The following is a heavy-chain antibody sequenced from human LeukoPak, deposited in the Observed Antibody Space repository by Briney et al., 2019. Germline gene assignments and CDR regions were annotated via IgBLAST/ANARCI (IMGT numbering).Heavy chain of an antibody. CDR3: AKARGLIGGAFDV. Sequence: GGSLRLSCAASGFTFDDYAMHWVRQAPGKGLEWVSLVSWDGDTTYYADSVKGRFTISRDNSKNSLYLQMNSLRTEDTALYYCAKARGLIGGAFDVWGQGTMVTVSS. D-gene: IGHD3-22*01. CDR2: VSWDGDTT. J-gene: IGHJ3*01. V-gene: IGHV3-43*01. CDR1: GFTFDDYA.